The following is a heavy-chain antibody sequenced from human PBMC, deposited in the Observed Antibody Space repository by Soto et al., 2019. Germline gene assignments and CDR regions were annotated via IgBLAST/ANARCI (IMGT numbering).Heavy chain of an antibody. V-gene: IGHV1-3*01. J-gene: IGHJ4*02. Sequence: QVQLVQSGAEVKQPGASASVSCKASGYNFTTYVVHWLRQAPGQGPEWMGWINCGSGNTVYSQKFQGRVTFTRDKSARTAYMDLNSMTSGDTAVYYCARGYTSGWTFDFWGRGTLVTVSS. CDR1: GYNFTTYV. D-gene: IGHD6-19*01. CDR2: INCGSGNT. CDR3: ARGYTSGWTFDF.